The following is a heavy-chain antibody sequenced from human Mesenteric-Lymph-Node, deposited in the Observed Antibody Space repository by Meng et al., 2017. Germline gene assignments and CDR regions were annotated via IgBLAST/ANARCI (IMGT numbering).Heavy chain of an antibody. V-gene: IGHV4-4*07. D-gene: IGHD6-13*01. Sequence: GSLRLSCTVSGGSISSYYWSWIRQPAGKGLEWIGRIYTSGSTNYNPSLKSRVTMSVDTSKNQFSLKLSSVTAADTAVYYCARSPILAAASYYFDYWGQGTLVTVSS. J-gene: IGHJ4*02. CDR2: IYTSGST. CDR1: GGSISSYY. CDR3: ARSPILAAASYYFDY.